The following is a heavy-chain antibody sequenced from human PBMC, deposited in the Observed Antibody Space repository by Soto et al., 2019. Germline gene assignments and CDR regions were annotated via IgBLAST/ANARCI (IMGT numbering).Heavy chain of an antibody. CDR1: GGSISSGGYY. CDR2: IYSSGSA. V-gene: IGHV4-31*03. Sequence: QVQLQESGPGLVKPSQTLSLTCTVSGGSISSGGYYWSWIRQHPGKGLEWIGYIYSSGSAYYTPSIKSRVTTPVDPSKNQFSLKLSSVPAADTAVYYCARDLLYSYGTNWFDPWGQGTLVTVSS. CDR3: ARDLLYSYGTNWFDP. D-gene: IGHD5-18*01. J-gene: IGHJ5*02.